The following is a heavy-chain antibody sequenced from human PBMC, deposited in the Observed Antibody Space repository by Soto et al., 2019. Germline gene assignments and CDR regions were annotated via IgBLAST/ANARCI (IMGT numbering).Heavy chain of an antibody. CDR1: GFTFSSYA. J-gene: IGHJ4*02. Sequence: EVQLLESGGGLVQPGGSLRPSCAASGFTFSSYARGWFRQAPGKGLEWVSSIRGSGGSTYYADSVKGRFTISRDNSKNTLYLQMSSLRAEDTAVYYCANRNDYGSGSYFPFDHWGQGTLVTVSS. V-gene: IGHV3-23*01. D-gene: IGHD3-10*01. CDR3: ANRNDYGSGSYFPFDH. CDR2: IRGSGGST.